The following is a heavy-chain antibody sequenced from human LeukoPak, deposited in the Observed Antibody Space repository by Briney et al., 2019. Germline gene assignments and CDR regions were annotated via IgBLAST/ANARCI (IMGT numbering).Heavy chain of an antibody. CDR2: IYYSGGT. V-gene: IGHV4-59*08. Sequence: SETLSLTCTVSGGSVSGYYWSWIRQPPGKGLEWIGYIYYSGGTNYNPSLNSRVTVSVDTSKNQVSPKLSSVTAADTAVYYCARGHYGLDPWGQGTLVTVSS. CDR3: ARGHYGLDP. D-gene: IGHD3-16*01. CDR1: GGSVSGYY. J-gene: IGHJ5*02.